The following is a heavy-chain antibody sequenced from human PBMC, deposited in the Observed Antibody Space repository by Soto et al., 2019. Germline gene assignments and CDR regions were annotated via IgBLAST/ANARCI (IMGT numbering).Heavy chain of an antibody. Sequence: ASVKVSCKASGYPFTSYGISWVRQAPGQGLEWMGWISAYNGNTNYAQKLQGRVTMTTDTSTSTAYVELRSLRSDDTAVYYCATDLAAAGTSGYWGQGTLVTVSS. CDR2: ISAYNGNT. D-gene: IGHD6-13*01. V-gene: IGHV1-18*01. CDR1: GYPFTSYG. CDR3: ATDLAAAGTSGY. J-gene: IGHJ4*02.